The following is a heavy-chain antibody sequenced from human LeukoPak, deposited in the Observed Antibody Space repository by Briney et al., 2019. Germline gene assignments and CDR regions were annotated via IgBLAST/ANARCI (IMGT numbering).Heavy chain of an antibody. CDR3: AREAGYYYDSSGYYLVDY. V-gene: IGHV3-11*01. Sequence: TGGSLRLSSAASGFTFSDYYMSWIRQAPGKGLEWVSYISSSGSTIYYADSVKGRFTISRDNAKNSLYLQMNSLRAEDTAVYYCAREAGYYYDSSGYYLVDYWGQGTLVTVSS. CDR1: GFTFSDYY. J-gene: IGHJ4*02. D-gene: IGHD3-22*01. CDR2: ISSSGSTI.